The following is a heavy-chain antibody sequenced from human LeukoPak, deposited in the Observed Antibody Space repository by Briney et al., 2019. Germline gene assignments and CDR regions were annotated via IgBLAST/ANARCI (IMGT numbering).Heavy chain of an antibody. D-gene: IGHD1-26*01. J-gene: IGHJ4*02. Sequence: SETLSLTCAVYGGSFSGYYWSWIRQPPGKGLEWIGEINHSGSTNYNPSLKSRVTMSVDTSKNQFSLKLSSVTAADTAVYYCAREVIVGATTSFDYWGQGTLVTVSS. V-gene: IGHV4-34*01. CDR2: INHSGST. CDR1: GGSFSGYY. CDR3: AREVIVGATTSFDY.